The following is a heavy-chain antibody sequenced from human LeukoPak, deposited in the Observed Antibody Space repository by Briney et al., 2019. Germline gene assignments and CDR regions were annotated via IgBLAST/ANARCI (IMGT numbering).Heavy chain of an antibody. D-gene: IGHD4-23*01. V-gene: IGHV3-7*01. Sequence: GGSLRLSCAASGFTFSSYWMSWVRQAPGKGLEWVANIKQDGSEKYYADSVKGRFTISRDNAKNSLYLHMNSLRAEDTAVYYCARDYGGSSPFDYWGQGTLVTVSS. CDR2: IKQDGSEK. CDR1: GFTFSSYW. J-gene: IGHJ4*02. CDR3: ARDYGGSSPFDY.